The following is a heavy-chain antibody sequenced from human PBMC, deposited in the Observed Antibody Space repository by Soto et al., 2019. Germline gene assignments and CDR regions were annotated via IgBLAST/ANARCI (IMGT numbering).Heavy chain of an antibody. CDR3: TRDWDSSVSPWEFGGH. Sequence: QVHLVQSGAEVKKPGSSVKVSCKASGGTFSPYTINWVRQAPGQGLEWMGRIIPFLGVTNHAQKFQDRVTITADKSTSTAYLEFRSLRSEDTAVYYCTRDWDSSVSPWEFGGHWGQGTLVTVSS. CDR1: GGTFSPYT. V-gene: IGHV1-69*08. J-gene: IGHJ4*02. CDR2: IIPFLGVT. D-gene: IGHD3-10*01.